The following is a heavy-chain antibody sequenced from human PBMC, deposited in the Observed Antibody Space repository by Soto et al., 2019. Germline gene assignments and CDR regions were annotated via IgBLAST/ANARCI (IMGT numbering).Heavy chain of an antibody. CDR3: AKDKVDHNSVWDPFDI. D-gene: IGHD2-15*01. J-gene: IGHJ3*02. CDR2: LGGSNSDT. Sequence: GGSLRLSCAASGFTFSDYAMSWVRQAPGKGLEWVSGLGGSNSDTHYAASVEGRFTVSRDNSKSTMFLQMNSLRVEDTAVYYCAKDKVDHNSVWDPFDIWGQGTLVTVSS. CDR1: GFTFSDYA. V-gene: IGHV3-23*01.